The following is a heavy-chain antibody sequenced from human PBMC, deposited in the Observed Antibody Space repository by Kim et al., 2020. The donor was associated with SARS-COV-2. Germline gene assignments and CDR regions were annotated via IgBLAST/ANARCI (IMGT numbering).Heavy chain of an antibody. D-gene: IGHD3-22*01. CDR2: ISWNSGSI. CDR3: AKDNEYYYDSSGYYSY. CDR1: GFTFGDYA. V-gene: IGHV3-9*01. Sequence: GGSLRLSCAASGFTFGDYAMHWVRQAPGKGLEWVSGISWNSGSIGYADSVKGRFTISRDNAKNSLYLQMNSLRAEDTALYYCAKDNEYYYDSSGYYSYWGQGTLVTVSS. J-gene: IGHJ4*02.